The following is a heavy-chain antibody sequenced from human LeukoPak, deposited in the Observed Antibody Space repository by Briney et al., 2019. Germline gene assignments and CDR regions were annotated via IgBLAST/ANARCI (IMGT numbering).Heavy chain of an antibody. Sequence: SETLSLTCTVSGGSISSSSYYWGWIRQPPGKGLEWIGSIYYSGSTYYNPSLKSRVTISVDTSKNQFSLKLSSVTAADTAVYYCARAPAYGDYRYYFDYWGQGTLVTVSS. CDR1: GGSISSSSYY. V-gene: IGHV4-39*07. J-gene: IGHJ4*02. CDR3: ARAPAYGDYRYYFDY. CDR2: IYYSGST. D-gene: IGHD4-17*01.